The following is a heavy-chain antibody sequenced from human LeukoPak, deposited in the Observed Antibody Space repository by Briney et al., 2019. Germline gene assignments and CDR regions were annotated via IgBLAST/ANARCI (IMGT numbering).Heavy chain of an antibody. Sequence: TFGDYAMSWVRQAPGKGPEWIGYIHYSGSTYYSTSLKSRVTISIDMSKNQFSLKLSSMTAADTAVYYCARHPRGSGSFYDDYWGQGTLVTVSS. CDR3: ARHPRGSGSFYDDY. J-gene: IGHJ4*02. CDR2: IHYSGST. CDR1: TFGDYA. V-gene: IGHV4-30-4*08. D-gene: IGHD3-10*01.